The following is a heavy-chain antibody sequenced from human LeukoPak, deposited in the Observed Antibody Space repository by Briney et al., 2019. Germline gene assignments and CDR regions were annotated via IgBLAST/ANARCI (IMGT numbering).Heavy chain of an antibody. J-gene: IGHJ6*03. D-gene: IGHD2-2*02. CDR1: GDSISSYY. V-gene: IGHV4-34*01. Sequence: SETLSLTCTVSGDSISSYYWSWIRQPPGKGLEWIGEINHSGSTNYNPSLKSRVTISVDTSKNQFSLKLSSVTAADTAVYYCARLSICSSTSCYSRFPYYYYYMDVWGKGTTVTVSS. CDR2: INHSGST. CDR3: ARLSICSSTSCYSRFPYYYYYMDV.